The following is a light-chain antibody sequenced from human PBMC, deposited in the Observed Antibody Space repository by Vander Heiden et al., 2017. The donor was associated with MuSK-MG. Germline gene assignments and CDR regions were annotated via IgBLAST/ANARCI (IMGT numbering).Light chain of an antibody. J-gene: IGLJ2*01. CDR2: RDK. Sequence: QSVLTQPPSASVAPGQRVTISCSGTSSNMGGKSVNWYQQRPGAAPKLLIYRDKRRPSGVPDGFSGSKAGTAASLAISGLQAEDEADYSCETWDDSRKGVVFGGGTKLTVL. CDR1: SSNMGGKS. V-gene: IGLV1-44*01. CDR3: ETWDDSRKGVV.